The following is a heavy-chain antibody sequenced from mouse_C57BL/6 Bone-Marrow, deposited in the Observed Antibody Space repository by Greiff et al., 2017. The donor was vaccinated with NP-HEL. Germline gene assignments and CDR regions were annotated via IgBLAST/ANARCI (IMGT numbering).Heavy chain of an antibody. J-gene: IGHJ4*01. CDR1: GFTFSDYG. V-gene: IGHV5-17*01. Sequence: EVQLVESGGGLVKPGGSLKLSCAASGFTFSDYGMHWVRQAPEKGLEWVAYISSGSSTIYYADTVKGRFTISRDNAKNTLFLQMTSLRSEDTAMYYCAKGGFYAMDYWGQGTSVTVSS. CDR3: AKGGFYAMDY. CDR2: ISSGSSTI.